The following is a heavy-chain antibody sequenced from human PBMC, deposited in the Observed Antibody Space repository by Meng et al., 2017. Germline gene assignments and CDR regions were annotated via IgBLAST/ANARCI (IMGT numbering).Heavy chain of an antibody. CDR2: IIPIFGTA. V-gene: IGHV1-69*05. D-gene: IGHD3-10*01. CDR3: ARSEIGHDAFDI. J-gene: IGHJ3*02. Sequence: SVKVSCKASGGTFSSYAISWVRQAPGQGLGWMGGIIPIFGTANYAQKFQGRVTITTDESTSTVYMELSSLRPEDTAVYYCARSEIGHDAFDIWGQGTMVTVSS. CDR1: GGTFSSYA.